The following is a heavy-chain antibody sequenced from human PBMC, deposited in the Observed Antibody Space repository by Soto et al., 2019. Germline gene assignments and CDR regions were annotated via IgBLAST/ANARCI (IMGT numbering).Heavy chain of an antibody. CDR1: GGTFSSYA. J-gene: IGHJ6*02. CDR2: IIPIFGTA. Sequence: ASVKVSCKASGGTFSSYAISWVRQAPGQGLEWMGGIIPIFGTANYAQKFQGRVTITADESTSTAYMELSSLRSEDTAVYYCARDLNMITFGRVIVMGNYYYGMDVWGQGTTVTVSS. V-gene: IGHV1-69*13. D-gene: IGHD3-16*02. CDR3: ARDLNMITFGRVIVMGNYYYGMDV.